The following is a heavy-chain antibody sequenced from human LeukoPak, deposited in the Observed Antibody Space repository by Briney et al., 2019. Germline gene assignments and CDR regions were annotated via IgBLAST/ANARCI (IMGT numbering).Heavy chain of an antibody. D-gene: IGHD2-8*01. CDR1: GGSFSGYY. J-gene: IGHJ4*02. Sequence: SETLSLTCAVYGGSFSGYYWSWIRQPPGKGLEWIGEINHSGSTNYNPSLKSRVTISVDTSKNQFSLKLSSVTAADTAVYYCARAAFGVLMVYAHFGYWGQGTLVTVSS. V-gene: IGHV4-34*01. CDR2: INHSGST. CDR3: ARAAFGVLMVYAHFGY.